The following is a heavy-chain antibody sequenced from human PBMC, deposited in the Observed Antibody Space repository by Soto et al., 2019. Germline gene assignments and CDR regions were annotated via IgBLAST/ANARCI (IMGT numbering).Heavy chain of an antibody. Sequence: ASVKVSCKVSGYTLTELSMHWVRQAPGKGLEWMGGFDPEDGETIYAQKFQGRVTMTEDTSTDTAYMELSSLRSEDTAVYYCATAPRYYYGSGSIFYWGQGTLVTVSS. CDR2: FDPEDGET. CDR1: GYTLTELS. CDR3: ATAPRYYYGSGSIFY. D-gene: IGHD3-10*01. J-gene: IGHJ4*02. V-gene: IGHV1-24*01.